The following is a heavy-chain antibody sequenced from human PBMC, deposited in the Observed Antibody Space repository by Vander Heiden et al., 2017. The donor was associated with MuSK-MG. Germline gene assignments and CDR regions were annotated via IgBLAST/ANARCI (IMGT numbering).Heavy chain of an antibody. CDR2: INAGNGNT. Sequence: QVQLVQSGAEVKKPGASVKVSCKASGYTFPSYAMHWVRQAPGQRLEWMGWINAGNGNTKYSQKFQGRVTITRDTSASTAYMELSSLRSEDTAVYYCARTSPSPVLLWFGESNDAFDIWGQGTMVTVSS. CDR3: ARTSPSPVLLWFGESNDAFDI. V-gene: IGHV1-3*01. CDR1: GYTFPSYA. D-gene: IGHD3-10*01. J-gene: IGHJ3*02.